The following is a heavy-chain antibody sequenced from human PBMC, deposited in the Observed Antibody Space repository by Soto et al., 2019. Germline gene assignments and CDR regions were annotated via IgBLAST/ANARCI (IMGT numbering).Heavy chain of an antibody. CDR3: AKERSFFSGYDY. D-gene: IGHD5-12*01. J-gene: IGHJ4*02. CDR1: EFTFSSLG. Sequence: VQVVESGGGVVQPGTSLRLSCVASEFTFSSLGMHWVRQAPGTGLEWVAVISPDGSTKYYADSVKGRFTISRDNSKNTLYLQMDSVRADDTAVYYCAKERSFFSGYDYWGQGTLVTVSS. V-gene: IGHV3-30*18. CDR2: ISPDGSTK.